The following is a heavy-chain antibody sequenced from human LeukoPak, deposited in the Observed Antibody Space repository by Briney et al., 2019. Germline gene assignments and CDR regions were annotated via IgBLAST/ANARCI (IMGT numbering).Heavy chain of an antibody. Sequence: PGGSLRLSCAVSGYSFNNYGINWVRQAPGKGLEWVSFISSGSNYIYYADSVKGRFTISRDNAMNSLYLQMNSLRAEDTAVYYCARAGDNTTMVTQWGQGTLVTVSS. CDR3: ARAGDNTTMVTQ. V-gene: IGHV3-21*01. D-gene: IGHD5-18*01. CDR1: GYSFNNYG. CDR2: ISSGSNYI. J-gene: IGHJ4*02.